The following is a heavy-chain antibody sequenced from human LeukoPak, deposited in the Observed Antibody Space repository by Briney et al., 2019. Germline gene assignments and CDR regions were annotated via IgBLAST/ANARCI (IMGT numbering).Heavy chain of an antibody. CDR2: IYYSGST. J-gene: IGHJ4*02. Sequence: SETLSLTCAVYGGSFSGYYWSWIRQPPGKGLEWIGSIYYSGSTYYNPSLKSRVTISVDTSKNQFSLKLSSVTAADTAVYYCARDRASTYYYDSSGYYYPVSYFDYWGQGTLVTVSS. V-gene: IGHV4-34*01. CDR3: ARDRASTYYYDSSGYYYPVSYFDY. D-gene: IGHD3-22*01. CDR1: GGSFSGYY.